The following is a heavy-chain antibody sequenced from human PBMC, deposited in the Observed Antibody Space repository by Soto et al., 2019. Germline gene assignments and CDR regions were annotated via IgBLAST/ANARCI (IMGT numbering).Heavy chain of an antibody. D-gene: IGHD2-2*02. CDR2: LIPIFGTA. V-gene: IGHV1-69*01. Sequence: QVQLVQSGAEVKKPGSSVKVSCKASGGTFSSYAISWVRQAPGQGLEWMGGLIPIFGTANYAQKFQGRVTITADESTSTAYMELSSLRSEDTAVYYCARDWRDIVVVPAAIPYYYYGMDVWGQGTTVTVSS. CDR1: GGTFSSYA. J-gene: IGHJ6*02. CDR3: ARDWRDIVVVPAAIPYYYYGMDV.